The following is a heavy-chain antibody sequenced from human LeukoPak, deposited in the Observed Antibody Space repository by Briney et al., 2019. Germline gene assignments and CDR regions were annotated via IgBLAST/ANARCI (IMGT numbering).Heavy chain of an antibody. Sequence: GGSLRLSCEASGFTFSSYAMNWVRQAPGKGLEWVSVLYSGGNTYHADSVKGRFTISRDNSKNTLYLQMNSLRAEDTAVYYCAREGASSSFGYWGQGTLVTVSS. CDR3: AREGASSSFGY. V-gene: IGHV3-53*01. D-gene: IGHD6-13*01. CDR2: LYSGGNT. CDR1: GFTFSSYA. J-gene: IGHJ4*02.